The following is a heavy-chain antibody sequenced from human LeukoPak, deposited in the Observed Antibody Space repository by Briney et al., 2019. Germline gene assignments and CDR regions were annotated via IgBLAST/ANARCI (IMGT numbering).Heavy chain of an antibody. CDR2: ISSGGGST. V-gene: IGHV3-23*01. Sequence: AGGSLRLSCEAPGFIFTTSSISLVRPAPGEGVEWVSFISSGGGSTYYSDSVRGRFTISRDNSNNTVSLYMHSLRAEDTAIYYCAKERRSSMDVWGKGTTVSVSS. J-gene: IGHJ6*03. D-gene: IGHD6-6*01. CDR1: GFIFTTSS. CDR3: AKERRSSMDV.